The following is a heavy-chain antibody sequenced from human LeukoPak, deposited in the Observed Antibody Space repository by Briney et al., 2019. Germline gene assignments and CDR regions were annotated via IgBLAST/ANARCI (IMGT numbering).Heavy chain of an antibody. V-gene: IGHV3-7*01. J-gene: IGHJ3*02. CDR1: GFTLSSYW. CDR3: ARDSRSCRSSDCRGDAFDT. CDR2: IKEDGSKK. D-gene: IGHD6-25*01. Sequence: GWSLRLSCGASGFTLSSYWMTWVRQAPGEGLEWVANIKEDGSKKYYVEPVRGRFTISRDNAENSLYLQMNSLRAEDTAVYYCARDSRSCRSSDCRGDAFDTWGQGTMVTVCS.